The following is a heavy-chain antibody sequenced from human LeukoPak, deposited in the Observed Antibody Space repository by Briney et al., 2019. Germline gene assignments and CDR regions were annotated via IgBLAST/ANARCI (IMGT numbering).Heavy chain of an antibody. D-gene: IGHD6-13*01. Sequence: GGSLRLSCAASGFTFSSYDMHWVRQATGKGLEWVSAIGTAGDTYYPGSVKGRFTISRENAKNSLYLQMNSLRAGDTAVYYCATPLGYSSSWYVYWGQGTLVTVSS. CDR2: IGTAGDT. CDR3: ATPLGYSSSWYVY. CDR1: GFTFSSYD. J-gene: IGHJ4*02. V-gene: IGHV3-13*01.